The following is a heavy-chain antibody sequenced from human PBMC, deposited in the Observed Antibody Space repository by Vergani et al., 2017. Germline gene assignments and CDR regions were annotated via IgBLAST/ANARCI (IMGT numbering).Heavy chain of an antibody. J-gene: IGHJ4*02. Sequence: EVQLLQSEGAVVQPGGSLRLSCVASGFTFSSHAMSWVRQGHGQGLEWFSSIKNTGDSTHYADSVKGRFTISRDNSKNTLYLQMNSLRVEDTAVYCCGRGSDNYNWGQGTLVTVSS. V-gene: IGHV3-23*01. CDR3: GRGSDNYN. CDR2: IKNTGDST. CDR1: GFTFSSHA. D-gene: IGHD5-24*01.